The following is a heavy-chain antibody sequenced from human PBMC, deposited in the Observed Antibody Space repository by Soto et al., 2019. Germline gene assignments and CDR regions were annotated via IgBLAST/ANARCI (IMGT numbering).Heavy chain of an antibody. Sequence: AGGSLRLSCAASGFTFSSYGMHWVRQAPGKGLEWVAVISYDGSNKYYADSVKGRFTISRDNSKNTLYLQMNSLRAEDTAVYYCAVPLAVAFIDYWGQGTLVTVSS. D-gene: IGHD6-19*01. CDR3: AVPLAVAFIDY. J-gene: IGHJ4*02. CDR2: ISYDGSNK. V-gene: IGHV3-30*03. CDR1: GFTFSSYG.